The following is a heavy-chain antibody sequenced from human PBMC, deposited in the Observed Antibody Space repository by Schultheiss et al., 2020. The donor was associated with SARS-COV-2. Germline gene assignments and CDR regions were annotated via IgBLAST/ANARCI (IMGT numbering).Heavy chain of an antibody. Sequence: ASVKVSCKASGYTFTSYDINWVRQATGQGLEWMGWMNPNSGGTNYAQKFQGWVTMTRDTSTSTVYMELSRLRSDDTAVYYCARSPDYWNFDSWGQGTLVTVSS. CDR3: ARSPDYWNFDS. J-gene: IGHJ4*02. D-gene: IGHD4-11*01. V-gene: IGHV1-2*04. CDR2: MNPNSGGT. CDR1: GYTFTSYD.